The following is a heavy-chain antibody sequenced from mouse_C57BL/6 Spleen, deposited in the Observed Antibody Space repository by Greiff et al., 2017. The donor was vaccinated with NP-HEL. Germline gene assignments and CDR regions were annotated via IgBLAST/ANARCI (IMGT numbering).Heavy chain of an antibody. J-gene: IGHJ3*01. V-gene: IGHV1-9*01. Sequence: VHLVESGAELMKPGASVKLSCKATGYTFTGYWIEWVKQRPGHGLEWIGEILPGSGSTNYNEKFKGKATFTADTSSNTAYMQISSLTTEDSAIYYCARNYDYGSGLFAYWGQGTLVTVSA. CDR2: ILPGSGST. CDR1: GYTFTGYW. D-gene: IGHD2-4*01. CDR3: ARNYDYGSGLFAY.